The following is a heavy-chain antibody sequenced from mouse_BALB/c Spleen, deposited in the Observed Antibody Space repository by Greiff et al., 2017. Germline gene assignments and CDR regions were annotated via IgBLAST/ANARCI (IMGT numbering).Heavy chain of an antibody. J-gene: IGHJ4*01. D-gene: IGHD2-1*01. CDR1: GYTFSSYW. CDR3: ARSGNYDYYAMDY. Sequence: VQLQQSGAELMKPGASVKISCKATGYTFSSYWIEWVKQRPGHGLEWIGEILPGSGSTNYNEKFKGKATFTADTSSNTAYMQLSSLTSEDSAVYYCARSGNYDYYAMDYWGQGTSVTVSS. CDR2: ILPGSGST. V-gene: IGHV1-9*01.